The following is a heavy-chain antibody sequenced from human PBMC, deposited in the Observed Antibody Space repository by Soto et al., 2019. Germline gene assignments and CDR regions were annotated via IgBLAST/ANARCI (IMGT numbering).Heavy chain of an antibody. V-gene: IGHV1-46*01. CDR3: ARDQVYGSGSYYAFDY. D-gene: IGHD3-10*01. Sequence: AASVKVSCKASGYTFTSYYMHWVRQAPGQGLEWMGIINPSGGSTSYAQKFQGRVTMTRDTSTSTVYMELSSLRSEDTAVYYCARDQVYGSGSYYAFDYWGQGTLVTVSS. J-gene: IGHJ4*02. CDR1: GYTFTSYY. CDR2: INPSGGST.